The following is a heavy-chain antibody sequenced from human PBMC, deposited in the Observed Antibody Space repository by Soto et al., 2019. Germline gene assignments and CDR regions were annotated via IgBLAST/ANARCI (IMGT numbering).Heavy chain of an antibody. J-gene: IGHJ5*02. CDR1: GFTFSSYA. V-gene: IGHV3-23*01. CDR3: AKGKELYDFWTGYYDRGWFDP. Sequence: GGSLRLSCAGSGFTFSSYAMSWVRQAPGKGLEWVSSISGSGVTTYYADSVKGRFTISRDNSKSTLYLQMNSLRAEDTAVYYCAKGKELYDFWTGYYDRGWFDPWGQGTLVTVSS. CDR2: ISGSGVTT. D-gene: IGHD3-3*01.